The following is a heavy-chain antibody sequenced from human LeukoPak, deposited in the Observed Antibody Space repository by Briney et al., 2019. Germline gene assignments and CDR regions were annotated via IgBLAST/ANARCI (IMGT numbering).Heavy chain of an antibody. CDR1: GFTFSDYA. Sequence: GGSPRLSCAASGFTFSDYAMTWVRQAPGKGLEWVSTINSGGAINYADSVKGRFTISRDNPKNTLYLQMNSLRAEDTAVYYCAKPTQQLLYGTFDYWGQGTLVTVSS. V-gene: IGHV3-23*01. CDR3: AKPTQQLLYGTFDY. CDR2: INSGGAI. J-gene: IGHJ4*02. D-gene: IGHD2-2*02.